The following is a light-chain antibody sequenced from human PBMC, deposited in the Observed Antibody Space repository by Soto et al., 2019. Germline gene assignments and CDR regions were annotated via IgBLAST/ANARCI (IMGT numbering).Light chain of an antibody. J-gene: IGLJ1*01. Sequence: QSVLTQPPSASGSPGQSVTISCTGTSSDVGGYNYVSWYQQHPGKAPKLMIYEVSKRPSGVPDRFSGSKSGNTASLTVSGLQAEDEADYYCSSYASSNNLYVFGTGTQATVL. CDR2: EVS. CDR1: SSDVGGYNY. V-gene: IGLV2-8*01. CDR3: SSYASSNNLYV.